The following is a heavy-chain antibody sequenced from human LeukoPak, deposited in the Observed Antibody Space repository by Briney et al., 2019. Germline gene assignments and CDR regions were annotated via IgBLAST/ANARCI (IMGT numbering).Heavy chain of an antibody. CDR2: IWYDGSNK. D-gene: IGHD6-13*01. V-gene: IGHV3-33*01. CDR3: ARGPHSSSSHYYYYGMDV. Sequence: PGGSLRLSCAASGFTFSSYGMHWVRQAPGKGLEWVAVIWYDGSNKYYADSVKGRFTISRDNSKNTLYLQMNSLRAEDTAVYYCARGPHSSSSHYYYYGMDVWGQGTTVTVSS. J-gene: IGHJ6*02. CDR1: GFTFSSYG.